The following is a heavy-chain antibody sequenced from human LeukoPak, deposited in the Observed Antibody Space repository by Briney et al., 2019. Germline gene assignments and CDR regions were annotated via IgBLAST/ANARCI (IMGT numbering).Heavy chain of an antibody. CDR1: GGTFSSYA. CDR2: IIPIFGTA. V-gene: IGHV1-69*13. J-gene: IGHJ4*02. D-gene: IGHD5-12*01. CDR3: ARASTRGYLVNFDY. Sequence: ASVKVSCKASGGTFSSYAISWVRQAPGQGLEWMGGIIPIFGTANYAQKFQGRVTITADESTSTVYMELSSLRSEDTAVYYCARASTRGYLVNFDYWGQGTLVTVSS.